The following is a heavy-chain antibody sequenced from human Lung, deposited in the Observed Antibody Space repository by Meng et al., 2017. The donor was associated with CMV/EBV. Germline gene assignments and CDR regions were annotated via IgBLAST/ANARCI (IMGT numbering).Heavy chain of an antibody. D-gene: IGHD3-10*01. CDR2: INWNGGST. J-gene: IGHJ4*02. Sequence: SCAASGFTFDDYGMSWVRQAPGKGLEWVSGINWNGGSTGYADSVKGRFTISRDNAKNSLYLQMNSLRAEDTALYYCARDSYYYGSGDYWGQGNXVTVSS. CDR3: ARDSYYYGSGDY. V-gene: IGHV3-20*04. CDR1: GFTFDDYG.